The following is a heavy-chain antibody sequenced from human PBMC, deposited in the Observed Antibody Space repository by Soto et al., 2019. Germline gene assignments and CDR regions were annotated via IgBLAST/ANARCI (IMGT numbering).Heavy chain of an antibody. CDR1: SGSITSGNW. V-gene: IGHV4-4*02. J-gene: IGHJ5*02. CDR2: IYQTGST. D-gene: IGHD3-16*01. CDR3: ARVWGALAPIAGWFGP. Sequence: QVQLQESGPGLVKPSGTLSLTCAVSSGSITSGNWWSWVRQPPGKGLEWIGDIYQTGSTNYNPSLRGRVIISVDKSKNNFSLSLSSVTAADTAVYFCARVWGALAPIAGWFGPWGRGILVTVSS.